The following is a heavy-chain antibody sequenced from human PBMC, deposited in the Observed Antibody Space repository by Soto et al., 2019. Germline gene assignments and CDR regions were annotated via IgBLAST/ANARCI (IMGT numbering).Heavy chain of an antibody. J-gene: IGHJ6*02. V-gene: IGHV4-61*01. D-gene: IGHD6-13*01. CDR2: IYYSGST. CDR1: GGSVSSGSYY. CDR3: ARDGGLPFSSSWYPYYGMDV. Sequence: SETLSLTCTVSGGSVSSGSYYWGWIRQPPGKGLEWIGYIYYSGSTNYNPSLKSRVTISVDTSKNQFSLKLSSVTAADTAVYYCARDGGLPFSSSWYPYYGMDVWGQGTTVTVSS.